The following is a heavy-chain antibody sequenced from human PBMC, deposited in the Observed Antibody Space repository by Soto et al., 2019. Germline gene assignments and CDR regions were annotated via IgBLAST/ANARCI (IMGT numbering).Heavy chain of an antibody. J-gene: IGHJ4*02. Sequence: SVKVSGKASGCTVSSYAISWVRHAPGQGLEWMGGIIPIFGTANYAQKFRGRVTITADKSTSTAYMELSSLRAEETAVYYCARSRGATTGFDYWGQGTLVTVSS. V-gene: IGHV1-69*06. CDR3: ARSRGATTGFDY. CDR2: IIPIFGTA. D-gene: IGHD1-26*01. CDR1: GCTVSSYA.